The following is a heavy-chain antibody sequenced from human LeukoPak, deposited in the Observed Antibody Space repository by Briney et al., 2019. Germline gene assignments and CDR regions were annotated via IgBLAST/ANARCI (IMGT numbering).Heavy chain of an antibody. D-gene: IGHD3-22*01. CDR3: ARGYDSSAYYPFNY. J-gene: IGHJ4*02. CDR2: IYYRGTT. V-gene: IGHV4-59*01. CDR1: GGSINGFY. Sequence: SETLSLTCIVSGGSINGFYWSWIRQPPGKGLEWIGYIYYRGTTKYNPSLKSRVTISVDTSKNQFSLMLSSVTAADTAVYYCARGYDSSAYYPFNYWGQGTLVTVSS.